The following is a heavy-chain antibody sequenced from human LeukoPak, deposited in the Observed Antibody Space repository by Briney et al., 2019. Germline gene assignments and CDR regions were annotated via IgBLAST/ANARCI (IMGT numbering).Heavy chain of an antibody. Sequence: ASVKVSCKASGYTFTSYDINWVRQATGQGLEWMVWMNPNSRNTGYAQKFQGRVTMTRNTSISTAYMELSSLRSEDTAVYYCARVGGTVTTGSYYYYYYMDVWGKGTTVTVSS. CDR1: GYTFTSYD. CDR2: MNPNSRNT. V-gene: IGHV1-8*01. D-gene: IGHD4-17*01. J-gene: IGHJ6*03. CDR3: ARVGGTVTTGSYYYYYYMDV.